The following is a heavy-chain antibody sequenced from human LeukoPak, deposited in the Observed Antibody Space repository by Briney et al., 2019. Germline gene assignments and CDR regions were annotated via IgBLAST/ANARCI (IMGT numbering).Heavy chain of an antibody. CDR3: ARGAVAARPSAKQKYNWFDP. D-gene: IGHD6-6*01. CDR1: GGSLSSYY. CDR2: IYYSGST. V-gene: IGHV4-59*01. J-gene: IGHJ5*02. Sequence: SETLSLTCTVSGGSLSSYYWSWIRQPPGKGLEWIGYIYYSGSTNYNPSLKSRVTISVDTSKHQFSLKLSSVTAADTAVYYCARGAVAARPSAKQKYNWFDPWGQGTLVTVSS.